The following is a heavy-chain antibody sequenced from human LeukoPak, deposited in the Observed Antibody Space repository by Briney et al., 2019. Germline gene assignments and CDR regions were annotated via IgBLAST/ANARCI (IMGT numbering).Heavy chain of an antibody. CDR2: IYYSGST. CDR3: ARILTGLPLD. V-gene: IGHV4-61*01. D-gene: IGHD3-9*01. J-gene: IGHJ4*02. Sequence: SETLSLTCTVSGGSISSSSYYWSWIRQPPGKGLEWIGYIYYSGSTNYNPSLKSRVTISVDTSKNQFSLKLSSVTAADTAVYYCARILTGLPLDWGQGTLVTVSS. CDR1: GGSISSSSYY.